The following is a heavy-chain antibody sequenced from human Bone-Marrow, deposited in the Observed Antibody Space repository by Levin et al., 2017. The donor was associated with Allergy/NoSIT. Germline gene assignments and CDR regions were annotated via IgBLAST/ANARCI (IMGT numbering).Heavy chain of an antibody. J-gene: IGHJ2*01. D-gene: IGHD4-17*01. CDR3: ARRATNYGDYANWYFDL. CDR1: GFTFSSYD. Sequence: GGSLRLSCAASGFTFSSYDMHWVRQATGNGLEWVSAIGTAGDTYYPGSVKGRFTISRENAKNSLYLQMNSLRAGDTAVYYCARRATNYGDYANWYFDLWGRGTLVTVSS. CDR2: IGTAGDT. V-gene: IGHV3-13*01.